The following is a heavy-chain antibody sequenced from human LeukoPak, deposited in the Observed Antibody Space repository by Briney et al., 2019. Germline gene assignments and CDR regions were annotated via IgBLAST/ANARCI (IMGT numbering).Heavy chain of an antibody. CDR3: AKDSYYDFWSGYYGVDYYYGMDV. V-gene: IGHV3-30*18. J-gene: IGHJ6*02. Sequence: GGSLRLSCAASGFTFSSYGMHWVRQAPGKGLEWVAVISYDGSNKYYADSVKGRFTISRDNSKNTLYLQMNSLRAEDTAVYYCAKDSYYDFWSGYYGVDYYYGMDVWGQGTTVTVSS. CDR1: GFTFSSYG. D-gene: IGHD3-3*01. CDR2: ISYDGSNK.